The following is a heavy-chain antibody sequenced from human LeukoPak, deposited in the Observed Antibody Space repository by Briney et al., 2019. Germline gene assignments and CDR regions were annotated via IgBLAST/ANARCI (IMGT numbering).Heavy chain of an antibody. CDR1: GYTFTSYY. CDR2: INHSVGST. CDR3: ARDSAGSDAFDM. D-gene: IGHD3-10*01. Sequence: ASVKVSCKASGYTFTSYYMHWVRQAPGQGLEWMGIINHSVGSTRYAQKCQGRVTMTRDTSTSTVYMELTSLRSKDTSVYYCARDSAGSDAFDMWGQGTMVTVSS. V-gene: IGHV1-46*01. J-gene: IGHJ3*02.